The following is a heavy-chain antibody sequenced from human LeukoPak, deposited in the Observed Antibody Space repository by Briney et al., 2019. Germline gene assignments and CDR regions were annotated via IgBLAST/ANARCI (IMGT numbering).Heavy chain of an antibody. D-gene: IGHD5-18*01. V-gene: IGHV4-59*01. J-gene: IGHJ4*02. CDR3: ARVGGYSYGALGY. CDR2: IYYSGST. Sequence: PSETLSLTCTVSGGSISSYYWSWIRQPPGKGLEWIGYIYYSGSTNYNPSLKSRVTISVDTSKNQFSLKLSSVTAADTAVYYCARVGGYSYGALGYWGQGTLVTVSS. CDR1: GGSISSYY.